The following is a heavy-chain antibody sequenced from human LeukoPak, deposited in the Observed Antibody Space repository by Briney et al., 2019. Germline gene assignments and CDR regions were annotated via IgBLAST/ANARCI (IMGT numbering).Heavy chain of an antibody. CDR1: GYIFTNYV. Sequence: ASVKISCKASGYIFTNYVMSWVRQAPGQSFEWMGWINADNGDTRYSQKFQARVTITIDTSASTAYLELRRLKSEDTAVYYCARERDYYDTNGYPNNWFDPWGQGTLVTVSS. V-gene: IGHV1-3*01. J-gene: IGHJ5*02. CDR3: ARERDYYDTNGYPNNWFDP. CDR2: INADNGDT. D-gene: IGHD3-22*01.